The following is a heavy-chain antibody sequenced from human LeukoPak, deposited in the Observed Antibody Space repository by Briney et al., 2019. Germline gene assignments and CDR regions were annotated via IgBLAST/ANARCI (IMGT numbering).Heavy chain of an antibody. D-gene: IGHD3-22*01. J-gene: IGHJ6*02. CDR3: ARDFHDSSGYPNYYYYGMDV. CDR2: IASDGSST. Sequence: PGGSLRLSCAASGFTFSSYWMNWVRQAPGKGLVWVSRIASDGSSTTYADSVKGRFSISRDNAKNTLYLQMNSLRAEDTAVYYCARDFHDSSGYPNYYYYGMDVWGQGTTVTVSS. CDR1: GFTFSSYW. V-gene: IGHV3-74*01.